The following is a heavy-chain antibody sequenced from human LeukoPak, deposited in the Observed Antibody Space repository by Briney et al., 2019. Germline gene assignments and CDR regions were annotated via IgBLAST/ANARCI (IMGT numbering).Heavy chain of an antibody. V-gene: IGHV3-30*03. J-gene: IGHJ6*03. CDR1: GFTFSIYG. D-gene: IGHD2-15*01. Sequence: TGGSLRLSCVASGFTFSIYGMHWVRQAPGKGLEWVTVISYDGSNTYYADSVKGRFTISRDNAKNTLYLQMSSLRADDMAVYYCARYCSGGSCYYYMDVWGKGTTDTVSS. CDR2: ISYDGSNT. CDR3: ARYCSGGSCYYYMDV.